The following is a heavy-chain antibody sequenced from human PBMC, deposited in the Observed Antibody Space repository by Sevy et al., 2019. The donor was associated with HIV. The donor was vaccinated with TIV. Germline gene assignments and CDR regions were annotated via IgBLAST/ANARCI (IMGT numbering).Heavy chain of an antibody. CDR1: GFTFSNNA. CDR2: VWHDGTNK. V-gene: IGHV3-33*01. J-gene: IGHJ4*02. CDR3: AREGGLGDRPFDY. Sequence: GGSLRLSCATSGFTFSNNAIHWVRQAPRQGMEWVAIVWHDGTNKYYADSAKGRFTNSRDNSRDTLYLQVNSLSAVDTAVYYCAREGGLGDRPFDYWGQGTLVTVS. D-gene: IGHD3-16*01.